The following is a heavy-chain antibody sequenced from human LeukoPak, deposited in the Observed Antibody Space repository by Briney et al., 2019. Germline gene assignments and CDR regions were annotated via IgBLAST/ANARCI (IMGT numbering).Heavy chain of an antibody. CDR3: ARDGSSSGWYPDY. CDR2: IIPIFGTA. Sequence: ASVKVSCKASGGTFSSYAISWVRQAPGQGPEWMGGIIPIFGTANYAQKFQGRVTITADESTSTAYMELSSLRSEDTAVYYCARDGSSSGWYPDYWGQGTLVTVSS. J-gene: IGHJ4*02. V-gene: IGHV1-69*13. D-gene: IGHD6-19*01. CDR1: GGTFSSYA.